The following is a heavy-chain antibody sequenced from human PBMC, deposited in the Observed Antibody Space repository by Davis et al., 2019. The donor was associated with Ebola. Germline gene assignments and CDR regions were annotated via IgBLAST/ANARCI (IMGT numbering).Heavy chain of an antibody. Sequence: MPGGSLRPSFGVLGGAFRGNYWRGHRQPPGKGLEGIGEINHSGSTNYNPCLKRRITISVDTSKNQFSLKLSSVTAADTAVYYCARGRTMLEYWGQGTLVTVSS. D-gene: IGHD3-10*01. J-gene: IGHJ4*02. V-gene: IGHV4-34*01. CDR3: ARGRTMLEY. CDR2: INHSGST. CDR1: GGAFRGNY.